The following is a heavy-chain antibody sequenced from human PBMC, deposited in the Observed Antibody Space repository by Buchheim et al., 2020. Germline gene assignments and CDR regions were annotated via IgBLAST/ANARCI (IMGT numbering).Heavy chain of an antibody. CDR3: ARDGSDIVLVPAAMSGVPPQYYYGMDV. CDR2: ISAYNGNT. Sequence: QVQLVQSGAEVKKPGASVKVSCKASGYTFTSYGISWVRQAPGQGLEWMGWISAYNGNTNYAQKLQGRVTMTTDTSTSTAYMELRSLRSDDTAVYYCARDGSDIVLVPAAMSGVPPQYYYGMDVWGQGTT. D-gene: IGHD2-2*01. J-gene: IGHJ6*02. CDR1: GYTFTSYG. V-gene: IGHV1-18*01.